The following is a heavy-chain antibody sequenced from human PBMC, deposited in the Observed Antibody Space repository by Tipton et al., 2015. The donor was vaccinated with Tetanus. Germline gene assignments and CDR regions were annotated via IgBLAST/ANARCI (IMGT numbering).Heavy chain of an antibody. Sequence: TLSLTCAVYGGSFSGYYWSWIRQPPGKGLEWIGELNHSGSTNYNPTLKSRVTISVDTSKNQFSLRMSSLTAAATAVYYCARAEAIFGVVIRFGWFDPWGQGILVTVSS. CDR1: GGSFSGYY. D-gene: IGHD3-3*01. CDR3: ARAEAIFGVVIRFGWFDP. CDR2: LNHSGST. J-gene: IGHJ5*02. V-gene: IGHV4-34*01.